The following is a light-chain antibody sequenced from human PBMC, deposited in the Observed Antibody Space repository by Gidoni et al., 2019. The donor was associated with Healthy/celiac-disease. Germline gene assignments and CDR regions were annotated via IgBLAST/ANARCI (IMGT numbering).Light chain of an antibody. J-gene: IGKJ4*01. CDR2: AAS. CDR3: QQSYSTPLT. Sequence: SPSSLSASVGDRVTITCRASQSISSYLNWYQQKPGKAPKLLIYAASSLQSGDPSRFSGSGSGTDFTLTISSLQPEDFATYYCQQSYSTPLTFGGGTKVEIK. V-gene: IGKV1-39*01. CDR1: QSISSY.